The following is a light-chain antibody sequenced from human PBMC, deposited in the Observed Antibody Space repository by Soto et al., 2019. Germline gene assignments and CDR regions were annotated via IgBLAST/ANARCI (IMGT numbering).Light chain of an antibody. V-gene: IGKV1-39*01. J-gene: IGKJ2*01. CDR3: QQSHGIPYT. Sequence: DIQMTQSPSSLSASVGDRVTITCRASQTITGYLNWYQQRPGKAPKLLIYAASSLQSGVPSRCSGSGSGTDFTLNINSLQPEDFATYYCQQSHGIPYTFGQGTKLEIK. CDR2: AAS. CDR1: QTITGY.